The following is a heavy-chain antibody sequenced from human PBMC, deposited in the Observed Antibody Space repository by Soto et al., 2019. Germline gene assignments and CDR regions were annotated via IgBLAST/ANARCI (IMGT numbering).Heavy chain of an antibody. D-gene: IGHD2-15*01. Sequence: QVQLQESGPGLVKPSETLSLTCTVSADSLGNYYWSWIRQPPGKGLEWIGYFSYRGGNDYNSSLRHRVTKSVDRSKNQFSLNVSSVTAADTAVYYCTRVGARSCIGAAYPMAYWGQGSLVTVSS. J-gene: IGHJ4*02. CDR2: FSYRGGN. CDR3: TRVGARSCIGAAYPMAY. V-gene: IGHV4-59*01. CDR1: ADSLGNYY.